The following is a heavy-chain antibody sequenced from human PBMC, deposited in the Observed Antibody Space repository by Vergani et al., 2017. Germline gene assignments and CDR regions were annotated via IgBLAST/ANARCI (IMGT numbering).Heavy chain of an antibody. J-gene: IGHJ6*02. D-gene: IGHD3-10*01. CDR1: GGTFSSYT. CDR3: ARSYGSGSYYYRNYYYYGMDV. CDR2: IIPILGIA. V-gene: IGHV1-69*09. Sequence: QVQLVQSGAEVKKPGSSVKVSCKASGGTFSSYTISWVRQAPGQGLEWMGRIIPILGIANYAQKFQGRVTITADKSTSTAYMELSSLGSEDTAVYYCARSYGSGSYYYRNYYYYGMDVWGQGTTVTVSS.